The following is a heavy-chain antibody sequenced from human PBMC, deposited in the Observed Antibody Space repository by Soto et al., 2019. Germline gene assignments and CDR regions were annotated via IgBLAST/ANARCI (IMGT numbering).Heavy chain of an antibody. CDR3: ARGFAVAGNYQPAFDY. CDR2: IIPIFGTA. J-gene: IGHJ4*02. V-gene: IGHV1-69*13. Sequence: ASVKVSCKASGGTFSSYAISWVRQAPGQGLEWMGGIIPIFGTANYAQKFQGRVTITADESTSTAYMELSSLRSEDTAVYYCARGFAVAGNYQPAFDYWGQGTLVTVSX. CDR1: GGTFSSYA. D-gene: IGHD6-19*01.